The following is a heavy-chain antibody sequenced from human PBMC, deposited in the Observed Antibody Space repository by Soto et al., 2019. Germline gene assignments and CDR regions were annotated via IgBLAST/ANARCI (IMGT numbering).Heavy chain of an antibody. CDR1: GGTFSSYA. V-gene: IGHV1-69*13. J-gene: IGHJ6*02. CDR3: ARDDIVVVTAAEYYYYYGMDV. CDR2: IIPIFGTA. Sequence: GASVKVSCKASGGTFSSYAISWVRQAPGQGLEWMGGIIPIFGTANYAQKFKGRVTITADESTSTAYMELSSLRSEDTAVYYCARDDIVVVTAAEYYYYYGMDVWGQGTTVTVSS. D-gene: IGHD2-21*02.